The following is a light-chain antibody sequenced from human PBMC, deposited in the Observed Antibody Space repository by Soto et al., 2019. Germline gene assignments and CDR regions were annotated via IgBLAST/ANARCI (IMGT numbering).Light chain of an antibody. Sequence: QSALTQPASVSGSAGQSITISCTGTSSDVGGYNYVSWYQQHPGKAPKLMIYEVSNRPSGASNRFSGSKSGNTASLTISGLQAEDEADYYCSSYTSSSTYVFGTGTKVTVL. J-gene: IGLJ1*01. CDR1: SSDVGGYNY. V-gene: IGLV2-14*01. CDR3: SSYTSSSTYV. CDR2: EVS.